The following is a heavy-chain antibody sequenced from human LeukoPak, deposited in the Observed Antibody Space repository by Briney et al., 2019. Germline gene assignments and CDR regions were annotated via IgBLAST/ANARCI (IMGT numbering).Heavy chain of an antibody. Sequence: PSETLSLTCTVSGGSISSNNYYWGWIRQPPGKGLEWIGSIYSSGSTYYNPSLKSRVTISVDTSKNQFSLRLSSVIAADTAVYYCANYYDSSGKYYFDYWGQGTLVTVSS. J-gene: IGHJ4*02. D-gene: IGHD3-22*01. CDR2: IYSSGST. CDR1: GGSISSNNYY. V-gene: IGHV4-39*01. CDR3: ANYYDSSGKYYFDY.